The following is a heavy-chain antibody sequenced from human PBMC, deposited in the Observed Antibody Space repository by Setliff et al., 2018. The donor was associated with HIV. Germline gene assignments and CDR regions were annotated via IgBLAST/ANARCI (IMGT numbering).Heavy chain of an antibody. CDR3: ARDPAPYGDFDY. Sequence: PGESLKISCAGSGFTFSNYWMHWVRQAPGKGLVWVSRINSDGSSTTYADSVKGRFTISRDNAKNTLYLQMNSLRAEDTAVYYCARDPAPYGDFDYWGQGTLVTVSS. D-gene: IGHD4-17*01. V-gene: IGHV3-74*03. CDR1: GFTFSNYW. J-gene: IGHJ4*02. CDR2: INSDGSST.